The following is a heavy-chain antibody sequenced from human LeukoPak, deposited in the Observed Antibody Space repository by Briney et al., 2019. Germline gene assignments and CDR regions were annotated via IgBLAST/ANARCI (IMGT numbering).Heavy chain of an antibody. CDR1: SYSISTGYY. D-gene: IGHD3-10*01. J-gene: IGHJ6*03. V-gene: IGHV4-38-2*01. CDR2: IYQSGST. Sequence: PSETLSLTCAVSSYSISTGYYWGWIRQPPGKGLEWIGIIYQSGSTFYNPSLRTRVTISVDTSKNQFSLNLSSVTAADTAVYYCARIFGSRNENYFYYMDVWGKGTTVTVSS. CDR3: ARIFGSRNENYFYYMDV.